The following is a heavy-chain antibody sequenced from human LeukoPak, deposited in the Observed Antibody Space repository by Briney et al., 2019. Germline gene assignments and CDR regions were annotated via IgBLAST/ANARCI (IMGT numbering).Heavy chain of an antibody. CDR2: IFISGNT. D-gene: IGHD2-2*01. J-gene: IGHJ5*02. CDR1: GGSFNSGNYY. CDR3: ARDGGSSYWFDP. V-gene: IGHV4-61*02. Sequence: SETLSLTCTVSGGSFNSGNYYWSWIRQPAGKGLEWIGRIFISGNTNYNPSLKSRVTISVDTSKNQFSLKLSSVTAADTAVYYCARDGGSSYWFDPWGQGTLVTVSS.